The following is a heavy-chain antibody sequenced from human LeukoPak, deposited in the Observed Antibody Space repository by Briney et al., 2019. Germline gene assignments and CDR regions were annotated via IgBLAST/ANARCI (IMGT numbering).Heavy chain of an antibody. CDR1: GFTFSNYW. CDR3: ATKQSPAY. Sequence: GGSLRLSCAASGFTFSNYWMSWVRQAPGKGLEWVANIKQDGSEKYYVDSVKGRFTVSRDNAKNSLYLQMNSLGTGDTAVYYCATKQSPAYWGRGTLVTVSS. V-gene: IGHV3-7*01. J-gene: IGHJ4*02. CDR2: IKQDGSEK. D-gene: IGHD1/OR15-1a*01.